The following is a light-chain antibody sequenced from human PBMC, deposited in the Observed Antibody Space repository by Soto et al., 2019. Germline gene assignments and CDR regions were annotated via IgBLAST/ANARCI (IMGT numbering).Light chain of an antibody. CDR3: QQRFTWPS. V-gene: IGKV3-11*01. CDR2: DAS. Sequence: ETVLTQSPATLSLSPGERATLSCRASQSISSYLAWYQQKPGQAPRLLIYDASNRATGIPARFSGSGSGTDFTFTISCFESEDFAVYYCQQRFTWPSFGPGTKAAIK. J-gene: IGKJ3*01. CDR1: QSISSY.